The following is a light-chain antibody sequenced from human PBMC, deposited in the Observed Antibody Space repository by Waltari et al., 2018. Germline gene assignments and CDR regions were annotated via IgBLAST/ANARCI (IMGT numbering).Light chain of an antibody. J-gene: IGKJ1*01. Sequence: EIVLTQSPGTLSLSPGERATLSCRASQSVGRSLVWYQQKPGQAPRPLIYCESTRATGIPDRFSGSGSGTDFSLTVSRLEPEDFGLYYCQHNLRLPVTFGQGTKVEIK. CDR3: QHNLRLPVT. CDR1: QSVGRS. V-gene: IGKV3-20*01. CDR2: CES.